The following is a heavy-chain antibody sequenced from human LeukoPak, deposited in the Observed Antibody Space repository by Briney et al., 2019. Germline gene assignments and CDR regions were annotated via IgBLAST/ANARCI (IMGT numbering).Heavy chain of an antibody. J-gene: IGHJ4*02. Sequence: AGGSLRLSCKVSGFTFSSYAMSWVRQAPGKGLEWVSAISGSGGSTYYADSVKGRFTISRDNSKNTLYLQMNSLRAEDTAVYYCAKDFIGHPIVLMGYWGQGTLVTVSS. D-gene: IGHD2-8*01. CDR3: AKDFIGHPIVLMGY. V-gene: IGHV3-23*01. CDR1: GFTFSSYA. CDR2: ISGSGGST.